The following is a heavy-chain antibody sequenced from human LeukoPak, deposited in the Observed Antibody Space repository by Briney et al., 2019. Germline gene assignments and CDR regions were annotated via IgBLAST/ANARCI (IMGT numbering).Heavy chain of an antibody. V-gene: IGHV3-74*01. D-gene: IGHD4-17*01. CDR3: AKDIRYGDQEGDDP. CDR2: INSGGTVT. Sequence: GGSLRLSCAASGFTFSDFWMHWVRQAPGKGLVWVSRINSGGTVTNYADSVKGRLTISRDNAKNTLYLQMNRLRAEDTALYYCAKDIRYGDQEGDDPWGQGTLVTVSS. J-gene: IGHJ5*02. CDR1: GFTFSDFW.